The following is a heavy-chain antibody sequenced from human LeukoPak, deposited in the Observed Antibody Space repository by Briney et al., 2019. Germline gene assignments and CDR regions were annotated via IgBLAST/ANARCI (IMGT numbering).Heavy chain of an antibody. J-gene: IGHJ4*02. CDR3: ATTHLLLWFGELPDY. CDR2: ISGSGGST. Sequence: GGSLRLSCAASGFTFSSYAMSWVRQAPGKGLEWVSAISGSGGSTYYADSVKGRFTISRDNSKNTLYLQMNSLRAEDTAAYYCATTHLLLWFGELPDYWGQGTLVTVSS. CDR1: GFTFSSYA. V-gene: IGHV3-23*01. D-gene: IGHD3-10*01.